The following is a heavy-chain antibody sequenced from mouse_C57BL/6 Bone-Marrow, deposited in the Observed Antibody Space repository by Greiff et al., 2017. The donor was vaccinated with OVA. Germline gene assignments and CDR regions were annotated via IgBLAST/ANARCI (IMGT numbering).Heavy chain of an antibody. CDR1: GYTFTSYW. CDR3: AREVAVVAPGAMDY. J-gene: IGHJ4*01. Sequence: QVQLQQLGAELVKPGASVKMSCKASGYTFTSYWITWVKQRPGQGLEWIGDIYPGSGSTNYNEKFKSKATLTVDTSSSTAYMQLSSLTSEDSAVYYWAREVAVVAPGAMDYWGQGTSVTVSS. CDR2: IYPGSGST. V-gene: IGHV1-55*01. D-gene: IGHD1-1*01.